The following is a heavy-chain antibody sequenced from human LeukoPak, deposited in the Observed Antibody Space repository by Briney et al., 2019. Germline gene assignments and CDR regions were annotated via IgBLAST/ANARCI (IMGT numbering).Heavy chain of an antibody. CDR2: IYSGGST. V-gene: IGHV3-66*01. J-gene: IGHJ4*02. D-gene: IGHD2-2*01. CDR3: ARDSYRYYFDY. Sequence: GGSLRLSCAASGFTVSSNYMSWVRQAPGKGLESVSVIYSGGSTFYADSVKGRFTISRDNSKNTLYLQMNSLRAEDTAVYYCARDSYRYYFDYWGQGALVTVSS. CDR1: GFTVSSNY.